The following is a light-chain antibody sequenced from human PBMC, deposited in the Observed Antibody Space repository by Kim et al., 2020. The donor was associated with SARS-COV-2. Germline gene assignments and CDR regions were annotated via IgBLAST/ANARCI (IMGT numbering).Light chain of an antibody. CDR2: EVT. J-gene: IGLJ2*01. Sequence: GQSVTLHCTGTSSDIGGYNYVSWYQHHPGKAPKLMIYEVTKRPSGVPDRFSGSKSGNTASLTVSGLQAEDEADYYCSSYAGSNNLVFGGGTQLTVL. CDR1: SSDIGGYNY. V-gene: IGLV2-8*01. CDR3: SSYAGSNNLV.